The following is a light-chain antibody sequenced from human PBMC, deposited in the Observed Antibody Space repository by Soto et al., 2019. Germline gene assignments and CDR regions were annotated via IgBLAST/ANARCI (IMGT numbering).Light chain of an antibody. J-gene: IGKJ2*02. V-gene: IGKV3-11*01. CDR1: QSVSSY. CDR2: DLS. CDR3: QQRSEWPLCT. Sequence: EVILTQSPGTLSLSPGDRATLSCRASQSVSSYLAWYQQKPGQAPRLLIYDLSNRATGIPARFSGSGSGTDFTLTIRSLEPEDFAVYFCQQRSEWPLCTFGQGTKLEIK.